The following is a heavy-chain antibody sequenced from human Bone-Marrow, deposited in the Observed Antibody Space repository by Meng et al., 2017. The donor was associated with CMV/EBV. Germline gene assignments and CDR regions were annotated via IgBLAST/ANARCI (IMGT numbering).Heavy chain of an antibody. J-gene: IGHJ4*02. CDR3: AHWTYYYDSSGYYY. CDR2: IYWNDDK. Sequence: SGPTLVKPTQTLTLTCTFSGFSLSTSGVGVGWIRQPPGKALEWLALIYWNDDKRYSPSLKSRLTITKDTSKNQVVLTMTNMDPVDTATYYCAHWTYYYDSSGYYYWGQGTLVTGYS. V-gene: IGHV2-5*01. CDR1: GFSLSTSGVG. D-gene: IGHD3-22*01.